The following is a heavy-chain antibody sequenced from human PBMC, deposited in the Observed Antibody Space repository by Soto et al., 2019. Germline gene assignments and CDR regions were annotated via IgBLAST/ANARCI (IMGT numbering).Heavy chain of an antibody. Sequence: VQLLESGGGLAQPGGSLRLSCAASGFAFSSHPMSWVRRAPEKGLEWVAGISDGGDLTYNADSVRGRFTISRDNSRNTLYLQMNSLRAEDTAVYYCARRVIGSSRAFDIWGQGTMVTVSS. V-gene: IGHV3-23*01. CDR1: GFAFSSHP. CDR3: ARRVIGSSRAFDI. D-gene: IGHD3-10*01. CDR2: ISDGGDLT. J-gene: IGHJ3*02.